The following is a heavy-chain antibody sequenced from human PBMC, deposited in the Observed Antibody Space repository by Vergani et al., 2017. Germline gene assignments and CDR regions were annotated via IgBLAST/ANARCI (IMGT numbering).Heavy chain of an antibody. CDR1: GGSISSGSYY. J-gene: IGHJ6*03. CDR2: IYYSGTT. V-gene: IGHV4-31*03. CDR3: SRQKDYYMDV. Sequence: QLQLQESGPGLVKPSQTLSLTCTVSGGSISSGSYYWSWIRQPAGKGLDWIGYIYYSGTTYYNPSLESRLTISLDTSENHLSLKLTSVTAADTAVYDCSRQKDYYMDVWGKGATVTVS.